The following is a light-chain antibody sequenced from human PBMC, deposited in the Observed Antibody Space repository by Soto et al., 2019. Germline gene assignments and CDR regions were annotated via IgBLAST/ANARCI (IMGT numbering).Light chain of an antibody. CDR2: DVS. Sequence: QSALTQPASVSGSPGQSITISCTGSSGDIGDYKYVSWYKQHPGKAPKLMIYDVSNRPSGVSNRFSASKSVNTASLTISGLQAEDEADYYCSSYTSTNFVIFGGGTKLTVL. CDR1: SGDIGDYKY. V-gene: IGLV2-14*01. J-gene: IGLJ2*01. CDR3: SSYTSTNFVI.